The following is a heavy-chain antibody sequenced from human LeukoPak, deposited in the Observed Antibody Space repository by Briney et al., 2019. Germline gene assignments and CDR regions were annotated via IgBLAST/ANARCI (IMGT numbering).Heavy chain of an antibody. D-gene: IGHD3-10*01. CDR1: GGSLSSGGYY. Sequence: SQTLSLTCTVSGGSLSSGGYYWSWIRQHPGKGLEWIGYIYYSGSTYYNPSLKSRVTISVGTSKNQFSLKLSSVTAADTAVYYCAREYGSGLVGWFDPWGQGTLVTVSS. J-gene: IGHJ5*02. CDR3: AREYGSGLVGWFDP. V-gene: IGHV4-31*03. CDR2: IYYSGST.